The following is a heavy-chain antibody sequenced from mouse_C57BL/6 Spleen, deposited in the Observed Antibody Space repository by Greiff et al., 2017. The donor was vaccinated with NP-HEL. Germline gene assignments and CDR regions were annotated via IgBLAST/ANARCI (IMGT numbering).Heavy chain of an antibody. D-gene: IGHD2-10*02. CDR3: ARQKGYGNYDYYAMDY. J-gene: IGHJ4*01. V-gene: IGHV5-6*02. CDR2: ISSGGSYT. CDR1: GFTFSSYG. Sequence: DVMLVESGGDLVKPGGSLKLSCAASGFTFSSYGMSWVRQTPDKRLEWVATISSGGSYTYYPDSVKGRFTISRDNAKNTLYLQMSSLKSEDTAMYYCARQKGYGNYDYYAMDYWGQGTSVTVSS.